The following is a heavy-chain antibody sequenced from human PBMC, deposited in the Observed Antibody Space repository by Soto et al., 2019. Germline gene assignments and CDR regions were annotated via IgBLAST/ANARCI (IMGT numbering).Heavy chain of an antibody. D-gene: IGHD2-21*01. J-gene: IGHJ6*02. CDR2: ISGSGGST. V-gene: IGHV3-23*01. CDR3: AKGIGTYYYYGMDV. CDR1: GFTFSSYA. Sequence: GGSLRLSCGASGFTFSSYAMSWVRQAPGKGLEWVSAISGSGGSTYYADSVKGRFTISRDNSKNTLYLQMNSLRAEDTAVYYCAKGIGTYYYYGMDVWGQGTTVTVSS.